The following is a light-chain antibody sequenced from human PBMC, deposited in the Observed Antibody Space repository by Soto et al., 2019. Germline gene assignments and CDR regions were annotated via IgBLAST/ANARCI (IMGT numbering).Light chain of an antibody. CDR3: QQSYSTPRIFT. CDR1: QSISSY. V-gene: IGKV1-39*01. J-gene: IGKJ3*01. CDR2: AAS. Sequence: DIQMTQSPSSLSASVGDRVTITCRASQSISSYLNWYQQKPGKAPKLLIYAASSFQSGVTSRFNGCGSGTDFTLTISSLQPEDFATYYCQQSYSTPRIFTFGPGTKVDIK.